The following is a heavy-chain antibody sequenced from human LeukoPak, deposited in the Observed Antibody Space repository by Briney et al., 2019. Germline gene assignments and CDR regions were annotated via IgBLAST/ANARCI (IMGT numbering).Heavy chain of an antibody. Sequence: GESLKISCKGSGYSFTSYWISWVRQMPGKGLEWMGRIDPSDSYTNYSPSFQGHVTISADKSISTAYLQWSSLKASDTAMYYCARHFKGSYYNLDYWGQGTLVTVSS. J-gene: IGHJ4*02. V-gene: IGHV5-10-1*01. CDR3: ARHFKGSYYNLDY. CDR1: GYSFTSYW. D-gene: IGHD3-10*01. CDR2: IDPSDSYT.